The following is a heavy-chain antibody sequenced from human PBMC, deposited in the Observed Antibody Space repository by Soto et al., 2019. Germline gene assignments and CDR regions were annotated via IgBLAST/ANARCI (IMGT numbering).Heavy chain of an antibody. CDR1: GGSISSYY. V-gene: IGHV4-4*07. J-gene: IGHJ6*02. Sequence: SETLSLTCTVSGGSISSYYWSWIRQPAGKGLEWIGRIYTSGSTNYNPSLKSRVTMSVDTSKNQFSLKLSSVTAADTAVYYCARQGLWYSSWFLHYYYGMDVWGQGTMVTVYS. CDR2: IYTSGST. D-gene: IGHD6-13*01. CDR3: ARQGLWYSSWFLHYYYGMDV.